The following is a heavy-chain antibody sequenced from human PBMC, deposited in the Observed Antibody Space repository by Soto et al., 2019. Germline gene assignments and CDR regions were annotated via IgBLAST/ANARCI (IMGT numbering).Heavy chain of an antibody. V-gene: IGHV3-23*01. CDR3: AKDLKQWLVPYFDY. CDR2: ISGSGGST. CDR1: GFTFSSYA. Sequence: PGGSLSLSCAASGFTFSSYAMSWVRQAPGKGLEWVSAISGSGGSTYYADSVKGRFTISRDNSKNTLYLQMNSLRAEDTAVYYCAKDLKQWLVPYFDYWGQGTLVTVSS. J-gene: IGHJ4*02. D-gene: IGHD6-19*01.